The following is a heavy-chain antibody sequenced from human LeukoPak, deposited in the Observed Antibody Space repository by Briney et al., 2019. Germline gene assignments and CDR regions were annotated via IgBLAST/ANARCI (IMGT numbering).Heavy chain of an antibody. CDR2: INHSGST. J-gene: IGHJ4*02. CDR1: GGSFSGYY. V-gene: IGHV4-34*01. CDR3: ARLWFGEFDY. Sequence: SETLSLTCAVYGGSFSGYYWSWIRQPPGKGLEWIGEINHSGSTNYNPSLKSRVTISVDTSKNQFSLKLSSVTAADTAVYYCARLWFGEFDYWGQGTLVTVSP. D-gene: IGHD3-10*01.